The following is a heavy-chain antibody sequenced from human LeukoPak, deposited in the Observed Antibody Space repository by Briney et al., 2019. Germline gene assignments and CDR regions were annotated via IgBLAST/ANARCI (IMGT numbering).Heavy chain of an antibody. CDR1: GGTFSSYA. CDR3: ARDQNPVGYYYYGMDV. Sequence: GASVKVSCKASGGTFSSYAISWVRQAPGQGLEWMGRIIPTLGIANYAQKFQGRVTITADKSTSTAYMELSSLRSEDTAVYYCARDQNPVGYYYYGMDVWGQGTTVTVSS. J-gene: IGHJ6*02. V-gene: IGHV1-69*04. CDR2: IIPTLGIA. D-gene: IGHD1-26*01.